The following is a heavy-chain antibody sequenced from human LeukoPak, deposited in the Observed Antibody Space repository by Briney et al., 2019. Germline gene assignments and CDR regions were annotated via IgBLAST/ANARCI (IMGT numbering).Heavy chain of an antibody. D-gene: IGHD2-2*02. Sequence: ASVKVSCKASGYTFNTFGISWMRQAPGQGLEWMGRIIPILGIANYAQKFQGRVTITADKSTSTAYMELSSLRSEDTAVYYCARVQDIVVVPAAISLDPWGQGTLVTVSS. CDR1: GYTFNTFG. J-gene: IGHJ5*02. CDR2: IIPILGIA. V-gene: IGHV1-69*04. CDR3: ARVQDIVVVPAAISLDP.